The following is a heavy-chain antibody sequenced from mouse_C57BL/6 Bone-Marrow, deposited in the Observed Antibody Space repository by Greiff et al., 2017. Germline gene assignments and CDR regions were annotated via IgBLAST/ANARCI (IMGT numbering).Heavy chain of an antibody. D-gene: IGHD2-1*01. CDR2: IDPSDSYT. CDR1: GYTFTSYW. V-gene: IGHV1-59*01. Sequence: QVQLQQPGAELVRPGTSVKLSCKASGYTFTSYWMHWVKQRPGQGLEWIGVIDPSDSYTNYNQKFKGKATLTVDTSSSTAYMQLSSLTSEESAVYYCASNYPSWFAYWCQGTLVTVSA. J-gene: IGHJ3*01. CDR3: ASNYPSWFAY.